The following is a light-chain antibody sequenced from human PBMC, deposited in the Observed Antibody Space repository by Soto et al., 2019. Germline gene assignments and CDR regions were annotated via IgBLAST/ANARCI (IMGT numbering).Light chain of an antibody. CDR3: SSYTTTSTLV. J-gene: IGLJ2*01. V-gene: IGLV2-14*01. CDR2: EVI. CDR1: SSDIGGYNF. Sequence: QSALTQPASVSESPGQSITISCTGTSSDIGGYNFVSWYQQHPGKAPKLMIFEVINRPSGVSNRFSGSKSGNTASLTISGLQPEDEADYYCSSYTTTSTLVFGGGTKLTVL.